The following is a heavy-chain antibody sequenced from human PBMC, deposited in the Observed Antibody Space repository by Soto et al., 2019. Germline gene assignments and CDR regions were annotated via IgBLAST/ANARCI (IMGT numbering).Heavy chain of an antibody. CDR3: ARGSAAAGTGRSHYFDY. CDR2: TYYRSKWYN. J-gene: IGHJ4*02. Sequence: PSQTLSLPCAISGDSVSSNSSAWNCIRQSPSRGLEWLGRTYYRSKWYNDYAVSVKSRITINPDTSKNQFSLQLNSVTPEDTAVYYCARGSAAAGTGRSHYFDYWGQGTLVTVPS. D-gene: IGHD6-13*01. CDR1: GDSVSSNSSA. V-gene: IGHV6-1*01.